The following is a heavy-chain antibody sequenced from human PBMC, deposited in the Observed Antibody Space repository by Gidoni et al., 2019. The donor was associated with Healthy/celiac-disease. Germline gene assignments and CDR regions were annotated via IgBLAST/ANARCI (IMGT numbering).Heavy chain of an antibody. J-gene: IGHJ4*02. V-gene: IGHV4-39*01. CDR1: GGSISSSSYY. CDR2: IYYSGST. Sequence: QLQLQESAPGLVKPSETLSLTCTVSGGSISSSSYYWGWIRQPPGKGLEWIGSIYYSGSTYYNPSLKSRVTISVDTSKNQFSLKLSSVTAADTAVYYCATQWGIQLWALDYWGQGTLVTVSS. CDR3: ATQWGIQLWALDY. D-gene: IGHD5-18*01.